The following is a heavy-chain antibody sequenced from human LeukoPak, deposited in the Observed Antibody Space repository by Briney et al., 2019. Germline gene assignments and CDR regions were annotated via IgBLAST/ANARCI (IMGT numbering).Heavy chain of an antibody. D-gene: IGHD3-3*01. CDR2: IYYSGST. CDR1: GGSISSGGYY. V-gene: IGHV4-31*03. J-gene: IGHJ5*02. CDR3: ARVGYDFWSGYYHPPVGHWFDP. Sequence: SQTLSLTCTVSGGSISSGGYYWSWIRQHPGKGLEWIGYIYYSGSTYYNPSLKSRVTISVDTSKNQFSLKLSSVTAADTAVYYCARVGYDFWSGYYHPPVGHWFDPWGQGTPVTVSS.